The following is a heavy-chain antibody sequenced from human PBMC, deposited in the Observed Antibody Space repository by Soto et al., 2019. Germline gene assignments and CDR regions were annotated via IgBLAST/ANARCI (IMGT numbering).Heavy chain of an antibody. CDR1: GFTVSSNY. D-gene: IGHD2-15*01. Sequence: EVQLVETGGGLIQPGGSLRLSCAASGFTVSSNYMSWVRQAPGKGLEWVSVIYSGGSTYYADSVKGRFTISRDNSKNTLYLQMNSLRAEDTAVYYCAREMRRDSGYKYCSGGSCYSGLDWGQGTLVTVSS. J-gene: IGHJ4*02. CDR2: IYSGGST. CDR3: AREMRRDSGYKYCSGGSCYSGLD. V-gene: IGHV3-53*02.